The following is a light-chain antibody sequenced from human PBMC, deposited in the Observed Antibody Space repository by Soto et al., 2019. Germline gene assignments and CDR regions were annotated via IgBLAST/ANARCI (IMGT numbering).Light chain of an antibody. V-gene: IGLV2-14*01. Sequence: QSVLTQPASVSGSPGQSITISCTGTSSDVGAYNFVSWYQQHPGKAPKLMIYEVSNRPSGASNRFSGSKSGNTASLTISGLQAEDEADYYCNSYTSSAARVFGTGTKVTVL. CDR3: NSYTSSAARV. CDR2: EVS. J-gene: IGLJ1*01. CDR1: SSDVGAYNF.